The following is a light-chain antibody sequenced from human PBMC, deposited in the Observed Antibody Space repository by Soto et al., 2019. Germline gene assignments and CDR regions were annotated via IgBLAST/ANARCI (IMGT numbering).Light chain of an antibody. CDR3: SSYTSSSPVV. Sequence: QSALTQPASVSGSPGQSITISCTGTSSDVGGYNYVSWYQQHPGKAPKLRIYDVSNRPSELSNRFSGSKSGNTASLTISGLQAEDAADYYCSSYTSSSPVVFGGGTKVTVL. CDR1: SSDVGGYNY. V-gene: IGLV2-14*01. J-gene: IGLJ2*01. CDR2: DVS.